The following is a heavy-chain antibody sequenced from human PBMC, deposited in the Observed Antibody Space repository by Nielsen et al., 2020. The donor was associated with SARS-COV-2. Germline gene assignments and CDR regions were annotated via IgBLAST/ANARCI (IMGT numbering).Heavy chain of an antibody. CDR1: GFTFSSYS. D-gene: IGHD2-21*02. CDR3: ARVRVTREYYFDY. Sequence: GGSLRLSCAASGFTFSSYSMNWVRQAPGKGLEWVSSISSSSSYIHYADSVKGRFTISRDNAKNSLYLQMNSLRAEDTAVYYCARVRVTREYYFDYWGQGTLVTVSS. J-gene: IGHJ4*02. V-gene: IGHV3-21*01. CDR2: ISSSSSYI.